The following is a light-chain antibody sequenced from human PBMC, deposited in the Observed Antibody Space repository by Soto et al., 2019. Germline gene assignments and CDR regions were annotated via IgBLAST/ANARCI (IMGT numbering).Light chain of an antibody. J-gene: IGKJ1*01. CDR3: QQYNNWPRT. CDR2: DAS. Sequence: EIVLTQSPGTLSLSPGERATLSCRASQSVGKNYLGWYQQKPGQAPRLLVYDASTRATGVPDRFSGSGSGTEFTLTISSLQSEDFAIYYCQQYNNWPRTFGQGTKVDIK. CDR1: QSVGKN. V-gene: IGKV3D-15*01.